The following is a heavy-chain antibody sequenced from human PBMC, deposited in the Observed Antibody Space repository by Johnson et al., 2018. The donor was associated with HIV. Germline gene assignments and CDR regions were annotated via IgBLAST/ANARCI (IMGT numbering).Heavy chain of an antibody. CDR3: AKAMSPMVRGNI. V-gene: IGHV3-30-3*01. CDR1: GFTFSSYA. D-gene: IGHD3-10*01. CDR2: ISYDGSNK. Sequence: QVQLVESGGGVVQPGRSLRLSCAASGFTFSSYAMHWVRQAPGKGLEWVAVISYDGSNKYYADSVKGRFTISRDNSKNTLYLQMNSLRAEDTAVYYCAKAMSPMVRGNIWGQGTIVTVSS. J-gene: IGHJ3*02.